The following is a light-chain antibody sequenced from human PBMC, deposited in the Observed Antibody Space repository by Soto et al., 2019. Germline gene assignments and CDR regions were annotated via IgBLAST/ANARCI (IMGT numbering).Light chain of an antibody. J-gene: IGKJ3*01. Sequence: EIVLTQSPGTLSLSPGERATLSCRASQSVSVNSLAWYQQKGGQAPRLLIYAASNRATGVPDRVSGTGSGTDFALTISRLETDDSAVYYCQQYGGSPFTFGPGTKVDIK. CDR2: AAS. CDR1: QSVSVNS. V-gene: IGKV3-20*01. CDR3: QQYGGSPFT.